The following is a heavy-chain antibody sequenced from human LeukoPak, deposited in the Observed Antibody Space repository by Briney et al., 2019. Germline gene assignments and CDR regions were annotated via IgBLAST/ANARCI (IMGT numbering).Heavy chain of an antibody. CDR1: GFIVNTNY. CDR2: IYHSGST. CDR3: ARGPYYCSGATCLNWFDP. Sequence: GSLRLSCGASGFIVNTNYMSWVRQPPGKGLEWIGEIYHSGSTNYNPSLKSRVTISVDKSKNQFSLKLNSVTAADTAVYFCARGPYYCSGATCLNWFDPWGQGTLVTVSS. D-gene: IGHD2-15*01. V-gene: IGHV4-4*01. J-gene: IGHJ5*02.